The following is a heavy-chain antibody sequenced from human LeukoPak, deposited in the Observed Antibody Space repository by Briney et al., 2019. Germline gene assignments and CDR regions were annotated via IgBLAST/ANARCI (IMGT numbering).Heavy chain of an antibody. J-gene: IGHJ3*02. V-gene: IGHV3-23*01. Sequence: PGGSLRLSCAASGFTFNRYNMNWVRRAPGKGLEWVSDISGSGGSTYYADSVKGRFTISRDNSKNTLYLQMNSLRAEDTAVYYCAKEHGGSSWYEDAFDIWGQGTMVTVSS. CDR2: ISGSGGST. CDR3: AKEHGGSSWYEDAFDI. CDR1: GFTFNRYN. D-gene: IGHD6-13*01.